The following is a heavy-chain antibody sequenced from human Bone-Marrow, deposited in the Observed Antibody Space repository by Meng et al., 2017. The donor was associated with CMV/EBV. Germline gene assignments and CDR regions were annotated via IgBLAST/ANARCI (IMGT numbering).Heavy chain of an antibody. Sequence: GSLRLPCTVSGCSISSYYWSWIRQPPGKGLEWIGYIYYSGSINYKPSLKSRVTISVDTCKNPFSPKLSSVTAADTAEYDCARGSGNYDPHYYYGRDDWGHGTTVTVSS. CDR1: GCSISSYY. CDR3: ARGSGNYDPHYYYGRDD. D-gene: IGHD1-7*01. CDR2: IYYSGSI. J-gene: IGHJ6*02. V-gene: IGHV4-59*12.